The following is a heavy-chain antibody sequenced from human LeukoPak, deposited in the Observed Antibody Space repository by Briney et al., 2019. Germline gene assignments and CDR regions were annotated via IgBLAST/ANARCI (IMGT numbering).Heavy chain of an antibody. Sequence: PGGSLRLSCAASGFTFSSYSMVWVRQAPGKGLEWVSSISSSSSYIYYADSVKGRFTISRDNAKNSLYLQMNSRRAEDTAVYYCARDPGYCSSTSCYESGYWGQGTLVTVSS. CDR2: ISSSSSYI. D-gene: IGHD2-2*01. CDR1: GFTFSSYS. J-gene: IGHJ4*02. CDR3: ARDPGYCSSTSCYESGY. V-gene: IGHV3-21*01.